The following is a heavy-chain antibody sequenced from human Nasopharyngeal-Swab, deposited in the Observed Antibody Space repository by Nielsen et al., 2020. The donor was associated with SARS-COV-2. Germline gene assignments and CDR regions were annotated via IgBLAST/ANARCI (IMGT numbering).Heavy chain of an antibody. D-gene: IGHD1-26*01. V-gene: IGHV3-21*01. J-gene: IGHJ6*03. CDR2: ITSSYDQK. CDR3: ASEVVGFYFYTNV. Sequence: VRQAPGKGLEWVASITSSYDQKYYGDSVKGRFTISRDNARNSLYLEMNSLRVEDTAIYYCASEVVGFYFYTNVWSKGTTVTVSS.